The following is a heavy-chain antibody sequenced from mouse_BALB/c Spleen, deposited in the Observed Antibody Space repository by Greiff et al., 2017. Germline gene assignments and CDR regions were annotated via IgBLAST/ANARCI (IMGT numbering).Heavy chain of an antibody. CDR1: GYTFTSYW. CDR2: IDPSNSET. D-gene: IGHD1-1*01. J-gene: IGHJ3*01. V-gene: IGHV1S127*01. Sequence: QVQLQQSGPELVRPGASVKMSCKASGYTFTSYWMHWVKQRPGQGLEWIGMIDPSNSETRLNQKFKDKATLNVDNSSNTAYMQLSSLTSEDSAVYYCAREYYGSSRAWFAYWGQGTLVTVSA. CDR3: AREYYGSSRAWFAY.